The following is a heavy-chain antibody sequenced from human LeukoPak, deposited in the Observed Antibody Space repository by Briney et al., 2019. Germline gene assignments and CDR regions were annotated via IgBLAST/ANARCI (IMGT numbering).Heavy chain of an antibody. CDR1: GYTFTSYD. J-gene: IGHJ4*02. CDR2: MNPNSGNT. Sequence: ASVKVPCKASGYTFTSYDINWVRQATGQGLEWMGWMNPNSGNTGYAQKFQGRVTMTRNTSISTAYMELTSLRSEDTAVYYCARPQDYDRSGVDYWGQGTLVTVSS. CDR3: ARPQDYDRSGVDY. D-gene: IGHD3-22*01. V-gene: IGHV1-8*01.